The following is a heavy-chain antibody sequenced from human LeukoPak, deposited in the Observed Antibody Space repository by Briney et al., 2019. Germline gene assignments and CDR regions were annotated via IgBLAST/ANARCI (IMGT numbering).Heavy chain of an antibody. CDR1: GGSIRSSDDY. V-gene: IGHV4-39*07. CDR2: IYYTGSS. J-gene: IGHJ2*01. D-gene: IGHD3-9*01. Sequence: PSETLSLTCSVSGGSIRSSDDYWGFVRQTPGKGLEWMGSIYYTGSSHYNPSLKSRATISVDTSKNQFSLKLTSVTAADTAVYYCARRRPGVLRYFDWLLSATRTKNWYFDLWGRGTLVTVSS. CDR3: ARRRPGVLRYFDWLLSATRTKNWYFDL.